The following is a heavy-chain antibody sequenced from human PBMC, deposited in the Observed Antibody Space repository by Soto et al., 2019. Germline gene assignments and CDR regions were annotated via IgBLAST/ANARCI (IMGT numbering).Heavy chain of an antibody. CDR3: ARGSRRDGYNYYYYYGMDV. V-gene: IGHV1-8*01. J-gene: IGHJ6*02. CDR1: GYTFTSYD. D-gene: IGHD5-12*01. CDR2: MNPNSGNT. Sequence: QVQLVQSGAEVKKPGASVKVSCKASGYTFTSYDINWVRQATGQGLEWMGWMNPNSGNTGYAQKFQGRVTMTRNTSISTAYMELSSLRSEDTAVYYCARGSRRDGYNYYYYYGMDVWGQGTTVTASS.